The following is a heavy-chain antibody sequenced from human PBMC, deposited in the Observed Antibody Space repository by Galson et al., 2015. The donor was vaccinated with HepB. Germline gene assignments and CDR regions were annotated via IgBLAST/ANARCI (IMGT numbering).Heavy chain of an antibody. CDR1: GFTFSRYG. J-gene: IGHJ4*02. CDR2: IRYDGRNK. Sequence: SLRLSCAASGFTFSRYGMPWVRQAPGKGLEWVADIRYDGRNKYYADSVRGRFSISRDNSTKTLYLQMDSLRDEDTAVYYCTGERFETNPMDVVPGTIVKWGQGTLVTVSS. V-gene: IGHV3-33*01. CDR3: TGERFETNPMDVVPGTIVK. D-gene: IGHD1-1*01.